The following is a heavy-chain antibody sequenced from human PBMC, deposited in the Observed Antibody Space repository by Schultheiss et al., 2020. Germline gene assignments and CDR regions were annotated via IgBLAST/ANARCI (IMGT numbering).Heavy chain of an antibody. CDR3: ARDGNNWNYAGPNWFDP. Sequence: GGSLRLSCAVSGFTFSSYEMNWVRQAPGKGLEWVSYISSSGSTIYYADSVKGRFTISRDNAKNSLYLQMNSLRAEDTAVYYCARDGNNWNYAGPNWFDPWGQGTLVTV. CDR1: GFTFSSYE. V-gene: IGHV3-48*03. J-gene: IGHJ5*02. CDR2: ISSSGSTI. D-gene: IGHD1-7*01.